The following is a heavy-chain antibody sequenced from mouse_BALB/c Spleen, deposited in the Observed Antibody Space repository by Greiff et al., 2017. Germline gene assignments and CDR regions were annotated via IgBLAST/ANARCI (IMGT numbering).Heavy chain of an antibody. J-gene: IGHJ2*01. D-gene: IGHD1-2*01. V-gene: IGHV1-69*01. Sequence: VKLQQPGAELVMPGASVKMSCKASGYTFTDYWMHWVKQRPGQGLEWIGAIDTSDSYTSYNQKFKGKATLTIDESSSTAYMQLSSLTSEDSAVYYCARSMLRLLDYWGQGTTLTVSS. CDR2: IDTSDSYT. CDR1: GYTFTDYW. CDR3: ARSMLRLLDY.